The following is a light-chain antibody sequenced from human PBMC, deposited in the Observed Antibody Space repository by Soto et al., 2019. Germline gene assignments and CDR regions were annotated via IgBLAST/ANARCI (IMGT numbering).Light chain of an antibody. CDR3: CSYAGIYSYV. CDR1: SSDVGGYNY. CDR2: DVT. V-gene: IGLV2-11*01. J-gene: IGLJ1*01. Sequence: QSALTQPRSVSGSPGQSVTISCTGTSSDVGGYNYVSWYQQHPGKAPKLMIYDVTKRPSGVPDRFSASKSGNTASLTISGLQAEDEADYYCCSYAGIYSYVFGTGTKVTVL.